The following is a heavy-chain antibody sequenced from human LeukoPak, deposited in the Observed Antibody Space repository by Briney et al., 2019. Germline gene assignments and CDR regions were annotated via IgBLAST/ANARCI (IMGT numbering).Heavy chain of an antibody. V-gene: IGHV4-34*01. D-gene: IGHD3-3*01. Sequence: SETLSLTCAVYGGSFSGYYWSWIRQPPGKGLEWIGSIYHSGSTYYNPSLKSRVTISVDTSKNQFSLKLSSVTAADTAVYYCAETYYDFWSGYYEGEGYFDYWGQGTLVTVSS. J-gene: IGHJ4*02. CDR3: AETYYDFWSGYYEGEGYFDY. CDR1: GGSFSGYY. CDR2: IYHSGST.